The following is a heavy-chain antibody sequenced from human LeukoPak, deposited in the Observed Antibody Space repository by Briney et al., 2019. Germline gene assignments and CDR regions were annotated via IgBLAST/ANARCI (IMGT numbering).Heavy chain of an antibody. Sequence: SQTLSLTCAISGDSVSSNSAAWNWIRQSPSRGLEWLGRTYYRSKWYNDYAVSVKSRMTINPDTSKNQFSLQLNSVTPEDTAVYYCARGPLAAAGTWYFDYWGQGTLVTVSS. CDR1: GDSVSSNSAA. CDR3: ARGPLAAAGTWYFDY. D-gene: IGHD6-13*01. J-gene: IGHJ4*02. V-gene: IGHV6-1*01. CDR2: TYYRSKWYN.